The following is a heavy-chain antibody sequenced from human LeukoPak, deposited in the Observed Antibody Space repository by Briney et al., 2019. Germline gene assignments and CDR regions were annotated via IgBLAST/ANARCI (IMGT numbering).Heavy chain of an antibody. V-gene: IGHV3-53*05. Sequence: GGSLRLSCAASGFTVSSNYMSWVRQAPGKGLEWVSVIYSGDGTYYADSVKGRFTISRDNSKNTLYLQINSLRPEDTAVYYCAKVYFGEFDPWGQGTLVTVSS. CDR3: AKVYFGEFDP. D-gene: IGHD3-10*01. J-gene: IGHJ5*02. CDR2: IYSGDGT. CDR1: GFTVSSNY.